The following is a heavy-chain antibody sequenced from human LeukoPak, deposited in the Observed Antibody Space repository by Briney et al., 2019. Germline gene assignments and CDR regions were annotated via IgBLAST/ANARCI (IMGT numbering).Heavy chain of an antibody. V-gene: IGHV3-30*04. J-gene: IGHJ5*02. D-gene: IGHD6-19*01. CDR2: ISYDGSNK. CDR3: ARAKGGIAVAGVWFDP. CDR1: GFTFGSYA. Sequence: GRSLRLSCAASGFTFGSYAMHWVRQAPGKGLEWVAVISYDGSNKYYADSVKGRFTISRDNSKNTLYLQMNSLRAEDTAVYYCARAKGGIAVAGVWFDPWGQGTLVTVSS.